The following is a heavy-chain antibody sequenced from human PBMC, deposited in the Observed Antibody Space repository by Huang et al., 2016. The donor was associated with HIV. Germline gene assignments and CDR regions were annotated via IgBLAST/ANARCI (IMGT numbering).Heavy chain of an antibody. CDR2: ISYDAKTK. V-gene: IGHV3-30*18. J-gene: IGHJ4*02. CDR1: GFTFSSYG. D-gene: IGHD6-13*01. Sequence: QVQLVESGGGVVQPGRSLRISCAASGFTFSSYGMHWVRQAAGKGRGWVAVISYDAKTKYYADSVKGRFSISRDNSKTTVYLQLNSLRLEDTAVYYCAKGGSAAAVLDFWGQGTLVTVSS. CDR3: AKGGSAAAVLDF.